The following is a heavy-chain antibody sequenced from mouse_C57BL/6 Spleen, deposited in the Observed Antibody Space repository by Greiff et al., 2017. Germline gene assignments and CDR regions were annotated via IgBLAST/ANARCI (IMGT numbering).Heavy chain of an antibody. V-gene: IGHV1-59*01. CDR2: IDPSDSYT. CDR3: ARELAAYFDY. CDR1: GYTFTSYW. J-gene: IGHJ2*01. Sequence: VQLQQPGAELVRPGTSVTLSCKASGYTFTSYWMHWVKQRPGQGLEWIGVIDPSDSYTNYNQKFKGKATLTVDTSSSTAYMQLSRLTSEDSAVYYCARELAAYFDYWGQGTTLTVSS.